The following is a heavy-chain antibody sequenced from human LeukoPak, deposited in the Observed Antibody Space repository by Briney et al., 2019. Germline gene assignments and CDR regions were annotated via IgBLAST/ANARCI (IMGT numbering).Heavy chain of an antibody. D-gene: IGHD2-2*01. CDR2: TSFDGTTK. CDR1: GFTFSTYA. Sequence: GGSLRLSCAASGFTFSTYAMHWVRQAPGKGLEWVAVTSFDGTTKYYADSVKGRFTISRDNSKNTLILQMNSLRAEDTPVYYGARGSRTNCYGGICFYCYMAVWGKGTTVTVSS. V-gene: IGHV3-30*04. J-gene: IGHJ6*03. CDR3: ARGSRTNCYGGICFYCYMAV.